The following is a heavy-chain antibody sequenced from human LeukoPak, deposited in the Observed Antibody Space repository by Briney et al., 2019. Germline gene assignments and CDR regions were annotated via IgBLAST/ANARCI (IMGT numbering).Heavy chain of an antibody. D-gene: IGHD6-19*01. V-gene: IGHV1-46*01. J-gene: IGHJ6*03. CDR2: INPSGGST. CDR1: GYTFTSYY. CDR3: ARDLVYSSGSEKGWYYYYYMDV. Sequence: ASVKVSCKASGYTFTSYYIHWVRQAPGQGLEWMGIINPSGGSTRYAQNFQGRVTMTRDMSTITVYMDLSSLRSEDTAVYYCARDLVYSSGSEKGWYYYYYMDVWGKGTTVTVSS.